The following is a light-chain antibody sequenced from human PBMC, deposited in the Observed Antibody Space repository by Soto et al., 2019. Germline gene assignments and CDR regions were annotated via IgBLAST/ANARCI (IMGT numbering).Light chain of an antibody. J-gene: IGKJ4*01. CDR1: QSVSSF. Sequence: EIVLTQSPATLSLSPGERATLSCRVSQSVSSFLAWYQQKPGQAPRLLIYDASNKATGIPARFSGSRSGTDFTLTISSLEPEDFAVYYCQQHSNWPLTFGGGTKVEIE. CDR3: QQHSNWPLT. CDR2: DAS. V-gene: IGKV3-11*01.